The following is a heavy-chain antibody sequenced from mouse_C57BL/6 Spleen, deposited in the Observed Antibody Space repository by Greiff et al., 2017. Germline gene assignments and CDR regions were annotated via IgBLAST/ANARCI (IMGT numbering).Heavy chain of an antibody. CDR1: GFTFSDYY. CDR2: INYDGSST. D-gene: IGHD1-3*01. J-gene: IGHJ2*01. Sequence: EVKLVESEGGLVQPGSSMKLSCTASGFTFSDYYMAWVRQVPEKGLEWVANINYDGSSTYYLDSLKSRFIISRDNEKNILYLQMSSLKSEDTATYYCARDREWSYFDYWGQGTTLTVSS. CDR3: ARDREWSYFDY. V-gene: IGHV5-16*01.